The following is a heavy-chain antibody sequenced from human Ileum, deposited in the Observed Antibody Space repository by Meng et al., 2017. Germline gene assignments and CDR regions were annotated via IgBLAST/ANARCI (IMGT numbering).Heavy chain of an antibody. CDR3: ARVNRYSSTWYFDY. Sequence: QAHLVQSGAEMKKPGSSVRVSCRASGGTFSTYAISWVRQAPGQGLEWMGGIIPIFGIANYAQKFQGRITITADESTSTAYMELSSLRSEDTAVYYCARVNRYSSTWYFDYWGQGTLVTVSS. J-gene: IGHJ4*02. D-gene: IGHD6-13*01. V-gene: IGHV1-69*01. CDR1: GGTFSTYA. CDR2: IIPIFGIA.